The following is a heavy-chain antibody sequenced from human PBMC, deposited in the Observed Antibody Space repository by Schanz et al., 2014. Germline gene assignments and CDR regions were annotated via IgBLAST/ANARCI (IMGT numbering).Heavy chain of an antibody. CDR1: GGTFSTYT. V-gene: IGHV1-18*01. D-gene: IGHD2-2*01. CDR2: ISAYNGNT. J-gene: IGHJ5*02. CDR3: ARDRRRYCSTATCLHDNWFDP. Sequence: QVQLVQSGTEVKKPGASVKVSCKASGGTFSTYTISWVRQAPGQGLEWMGWISAYNGNTNYAQKLQGRVTMTTDTSTSTAYMELRSLRSDDTAVYYCARDRRRYCSTATCLHDNWFDPWGQGTLVTVSS.